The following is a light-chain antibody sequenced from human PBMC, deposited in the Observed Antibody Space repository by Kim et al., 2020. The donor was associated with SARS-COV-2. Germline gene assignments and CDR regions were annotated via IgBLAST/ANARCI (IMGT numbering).Light chain of an antibody. CDR3: QQYNKWPLT. CDR1: QSVSSN. Sequence: VSPGERATLSGRASQSVSSNLAWYQQKPGQAPRVLIYGASTRATGIPARFSGSGSGTEFTLTISSLQSEDFAVYYCQQYNKWPLTFGGGTKVDIK. V-gene: IGKV3-15*01. CDR2: GAS. J-gene: IGKJ4*01.